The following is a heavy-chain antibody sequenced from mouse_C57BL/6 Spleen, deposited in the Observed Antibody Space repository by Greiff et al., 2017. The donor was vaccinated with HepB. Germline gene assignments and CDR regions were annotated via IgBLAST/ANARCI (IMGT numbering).Heavy chain of an antibody. CDR1: GYTFTSYW. Sequence: QVQLKQPGAELVKPGASVKLSCKASGYTFTSYWMQWVKQRPGQGLEWIGEIDPSDSYTNYNPKFKGKATLTVDTSSSTAYMQISSLTSEDSAVYYCARTGTEYFDVWGTGTTVTVSS. CDR3: ARTGTEYFDV. CDR2: IDPSDSYT. D-gene: IGHD4-1*01. J-gene: IGHJ1*03. V-gene: IGHV1-50*01.